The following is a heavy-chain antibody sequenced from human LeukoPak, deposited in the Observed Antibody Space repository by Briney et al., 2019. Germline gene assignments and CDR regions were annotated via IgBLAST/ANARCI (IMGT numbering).Heavy chain of an antibody. CDR3: AKDSNYVHYYYYMDV. Sequence: PGGSLRLSCAASGFTFGSYAMSWVRQAPGKGLEWVSAITGDGGTPWYADSVRGRSTISRDNSKNTLYLQMNSLRAEDTAVYYCAKDSNYVHYYYYMDVWGKGTTVTVSS. D-gene: IGHD4-11*01. J-gene: IGHJ6*03. CDR2: ITGDGGTP. CDR1: GFTFGSYA. V-gene: IGHV3-23*01.